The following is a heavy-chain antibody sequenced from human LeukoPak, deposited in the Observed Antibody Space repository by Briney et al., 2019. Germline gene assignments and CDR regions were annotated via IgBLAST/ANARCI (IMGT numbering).Heavy chain of an antibody. V-gene: IGHV4-4*07. Sequence: KSSETLSLTCTVSGGSISSYYWSWIRQPAGKGLEWIGRIYTSGSTNYSPSLKSRVTMSVDTSKNQFSLKLSSVTAADTAVYYCARGDIAAAGAPLGYWGQGTLVTVSS. CDR3: ARGDIAAAGAPLGY. CDR1: GGSISSYY. J-gene: IGHJ4*02. CDR2: IYTSGST. D-gene: IGHD6-13*01.